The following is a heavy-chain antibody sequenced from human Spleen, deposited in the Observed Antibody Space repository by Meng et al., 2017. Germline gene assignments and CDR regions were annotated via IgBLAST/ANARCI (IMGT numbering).Heavy chain of an antibody. V-gene: IGHV3-30-3*01. J-gene: IGHJ4*02. Sequence: VQLVESGGGLVKPGGSLSLSCAASGFPFTDGWMTWVRQAPGKGLEWVTVISYDGGNKFYADSVKGRFTISRDNSKNTLYLQMTSLGPEDTAMYFCARDQQGGFDYWGQGTLVTVSS. CDR2: ISYDGGNK. CDR3: ARDQQGGFDY. D-gene: IGHD6-13*01. CDR1: GFPFTDGW.